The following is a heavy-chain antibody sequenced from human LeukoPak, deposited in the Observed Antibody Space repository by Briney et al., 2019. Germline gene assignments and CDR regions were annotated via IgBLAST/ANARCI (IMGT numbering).Heavy chain of an antibody. CDR2: IWYDGSNK. Sequence: GGSLRLSCAASGFTFSSYGMHWVRQAPGKGLEWVAVIWYDGSNKYYADSVKGRFTISRDNSKNTLYLQMNSLRAEDTAVYYCAKDSDGDYFHVYWGQGTLVTVSS. D-gene: IGHD4-17*01. CDR1: GFTFSSYG. CDR3: AKDSDGDYFHVY. V-gene: IGHV3-33*06. J-gene: IGHJ4*02.